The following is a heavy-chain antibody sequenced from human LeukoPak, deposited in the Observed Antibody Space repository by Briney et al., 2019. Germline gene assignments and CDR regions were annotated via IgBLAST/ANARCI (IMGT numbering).Heavy chain of an antibody. D-gene: IGHD4-17*01. CDR3: VRLSGTAVTSSRVLHY. CDR2: ISGSGDST. V-gene: IGHV3-23*01. J-gene: IGHJ4*02. Sequence: GGSLRLSCAASGFTFTTYAMSWVRQAPGKGLEWVSAISGSGDSTYYADSVKGRFTLSRDNSDNTLFLQMNSLRAEDTAVYYCVRLSGTAVTSSRVLHYWGQGTLVTVSS. CDR1: GFTFTTYA.